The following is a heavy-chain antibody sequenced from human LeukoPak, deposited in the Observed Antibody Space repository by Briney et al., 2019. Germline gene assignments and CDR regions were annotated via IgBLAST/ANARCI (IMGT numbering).Heavy chain of an antibody. J-gene: IGHJ4*02. Sequence: ASVKVSSKTSGYTFTSYGISSVRRAPGQGLEWMGWISAYNGNTNYAQKLQGRVTMTTDTSTSTAYMELRSLRSDDTAVYYCARDRRPYSYGPVDYWGQRTLVTVSS. CDR2: ISAYNGNT. V-gene: IGHV1-18*01. CDR1: GYTFTSYG. D-gene: IGHD5-18*01. CDR3: ARDRRPYSYGPVDY.